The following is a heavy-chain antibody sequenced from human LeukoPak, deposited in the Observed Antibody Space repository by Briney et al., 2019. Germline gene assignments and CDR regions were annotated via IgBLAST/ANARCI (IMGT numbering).Heavy chain of an antibody. D-gene: IGHD4-17*01. Sequence: GASVKVSCKASGGTFSSYAIGWVRQAPGQGLEWMGGIIPIFGTANYAQKFQGRVTITADKSTSTAYMELSSLRSEDTAVYYCARLPTMTTPTCYWGQGTLVTVSS. CDR1: GGTFSSYA. CDR2: IIPIFGTA. V-gene: IGHV1-69*06. J-gene: IGHJ4*02. CDR3: ARLPTMTTPTCY.